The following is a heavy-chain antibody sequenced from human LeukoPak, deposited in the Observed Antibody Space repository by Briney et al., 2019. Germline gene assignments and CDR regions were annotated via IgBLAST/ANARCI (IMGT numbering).Heavy chain of an antibody. CDR3: AKAAGYSFAPS. Sequence: GGSLRLSCSASGFTFSSYAMHWVRQAPGKGLEYVSAISSNGGSTYYADSVKGRFTISRDNSKNTLYLQMNSLRAEDTAVYYCAKAAGYSFAPSWGQGTLVTVSS. V-gene: IGHV3-64*04. J-gene: IGHJ5*02. CDR2: ISSNGGST. D-gene: IGHD6-13*01. CDR1: GFTFSSYA.